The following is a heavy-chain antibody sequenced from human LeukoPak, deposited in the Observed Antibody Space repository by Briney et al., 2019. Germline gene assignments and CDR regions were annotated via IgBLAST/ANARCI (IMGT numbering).Heavy chain of an antibody. D-gene: IGHD3-3*01. J-gene: IGHJ4*02. CDR3: ARSHDLQYHFDY. CDR1: GYTFTGYY. Sequence: AASVKVSCKASGYTFTGYYMHWVRQAPGQGLEWMGWINPNSGGTDYAQKFQGRVTMTRDTSISTAYMELSRLRSDDTAVYYCARSHDLQYHFDYWGQGTLVTVSS. V-gene: IGHV1-2*02. CDR2: INPNSGGT.